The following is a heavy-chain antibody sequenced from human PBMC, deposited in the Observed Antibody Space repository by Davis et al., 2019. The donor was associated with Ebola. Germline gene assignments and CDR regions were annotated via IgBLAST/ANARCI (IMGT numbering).Heavy chain of an antibody. V-gene: IGHV1-18*01. Sequence: ASVTVSCKASGYTFSKYGVSWVRQAPGQGLEWMGWISAVTGNTEYAQRLQGRVTVTIDTSTSTAYMELTTLRYDDTAVYYCTRAPGDYWGQGTLVTVSS. CDR1: GYTFSKYG. D-gene: IGHD7-27*01. CDR3: TRAPGDY. J-gene: IGHJ4*02. CDR2: ISAVTGNT.